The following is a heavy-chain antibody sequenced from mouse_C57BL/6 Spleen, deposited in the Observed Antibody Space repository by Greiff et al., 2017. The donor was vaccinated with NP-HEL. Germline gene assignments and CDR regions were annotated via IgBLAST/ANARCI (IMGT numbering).Heavy chain of an antibody. J-gene: IGHJ4*01. D-gene: IGHD1-3*01. CDR1: GYTFTSYW. V-gene: IGHV1-50*01. Sequence: QVQLQQPGAELVKPGASVKLSCKASGYTFTSYWMQWVKQRPGQGLEWIGEIDPSDSYTNYNQKFKGKATLTVDTSSSTAYMQLSSLTSEDSAVYYCANKGAMDYWGQGTSVTVSS. CDR2: IDPSDSYT. CDR3: ANKGAMDY.